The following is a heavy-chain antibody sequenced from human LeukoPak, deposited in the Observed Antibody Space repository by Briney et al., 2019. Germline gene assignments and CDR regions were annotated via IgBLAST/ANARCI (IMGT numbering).Heavy chain of an antibody. J-gene: IGHJ4*02. Sequence: PGGSLRLSCAASGFTFSSYGMHWVRQAPGKGLEWVAVISYDGSNKYYADSVKGRFTISRDNSKNTLYLQMNSLRAEDTAVYYCAKVGRGYYDFWSGYLDYWGQGTLVTVSS. V-gene: IGHV3-30*18. CDR2: ISYDGSNK. CDR3: AKVGRGYYDFWSGYLDY. CDR1: GFTFSSYG. D-gene: IGHD3-3*01.